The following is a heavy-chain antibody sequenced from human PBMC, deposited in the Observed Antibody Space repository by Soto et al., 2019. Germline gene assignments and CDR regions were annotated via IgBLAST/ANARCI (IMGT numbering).Heavy chain of an antibody. V-gene: IGHV1-2*04. CDR3: ARGGWPIVVAPAAISWFDS. CDR2: INPNSGVT. CDR1: GYTFTGYY. D-gene: IGHD2-2*01. Sequence: QVQLVQSGAEVKKPGASVKVSCKASGYTFTGYYMHWVRQAPGPGLEWMGWINPNSGVTNYAQQFQGWVTMTRDTAICTAYMELSRLSSDDMAVCYCARGGWPIVVAPAAISWFDSWGQGTLFTVSS. J-gene: IGHJ5*01.